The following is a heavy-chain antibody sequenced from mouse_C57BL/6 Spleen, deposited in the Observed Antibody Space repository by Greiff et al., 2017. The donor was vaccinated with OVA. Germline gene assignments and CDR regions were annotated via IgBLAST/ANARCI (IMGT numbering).Heavy chain of an antibody. V-gene: IGHV1-15*01. J-gene: IGHJ2*01. D-gene: IGHD2-4*01. CDR2: IDPETGGT. Sequence: QVHVKQSGAELMRPGASVTLSCKASGYTFTDYEMHWVKQTPVHGLEWIGAIDPETGGTAYNQKFKGKAILTADKSSSTAYMELRSLTSEDSAVYYCTRGGDYDHYFDYWGQGTTLTVSS. CDR1: GYTFTDYE. CDR3: TRGGDYDHYFDY.